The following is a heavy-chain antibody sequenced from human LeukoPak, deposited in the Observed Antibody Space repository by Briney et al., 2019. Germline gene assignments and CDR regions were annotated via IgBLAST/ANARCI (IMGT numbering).Heavy chain of an antibody. D-gene: IGHD1-20*01. J-gene: IGHJ4*02. CDR1: GFTFSSYW. CDR3: ARDRVNWHDGVDY. CDR2: ISSGSVTI. V-gene: IGHV3-48*01. Sequence: GGSLRLSCAASGFTFSSYWMSWVRQAPGKGLEWVSYISSGSVTIYYADSVKGRFTISRDNAKNSLYLQMNSLRAEDTAVYYCARDRVNWHDGVDYWGQGTLVTVSS.